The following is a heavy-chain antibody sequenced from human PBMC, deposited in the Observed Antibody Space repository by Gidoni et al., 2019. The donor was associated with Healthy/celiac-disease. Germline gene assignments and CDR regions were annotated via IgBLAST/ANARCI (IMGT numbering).Heavy chain of an antibody. Sequence: QVQLVQSGAEVKKPGSSVKVSCKAAGGTCSSYAISWVRQAPGQGLEWMGGIIPIFGTANYAQKFQGRVTITADESTSTAYMELSSLRSEDTAVYYCARNSEIYGPAGYFDYWGQGTLVTVSS. V-gene: IGHV1-69*01. D-gene: IGHD3-10*01. CDR3: ARNSEIYGPAGYFDY. J-gene: IGHJ4*02. CDR1: GGTCSSYA. CDR2: IIPIFGTA.